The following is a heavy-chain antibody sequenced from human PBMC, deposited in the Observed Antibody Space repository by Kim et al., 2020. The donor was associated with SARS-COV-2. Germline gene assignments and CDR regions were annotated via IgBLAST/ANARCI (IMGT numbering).Heavy chain of an antibody. D-gene: IGHD6-19*01. CDR1: GYTFRDFW. V-gene: IGHV5-51*01. CDR2: IYPGDSDT. CDR3: ARSAVAGNLGAFDI. Sequence: GESLKISCQGSGYTFRDFWIVWVRQMPGKGLEVMGIIYPGDSDTRYSPSFQGQVTISADKSISTAYLQWSSLKAPDTAMYYCARSAVAGNLGAFDIWGQGTMVTVSS. J-gene: IGHJ3*02.